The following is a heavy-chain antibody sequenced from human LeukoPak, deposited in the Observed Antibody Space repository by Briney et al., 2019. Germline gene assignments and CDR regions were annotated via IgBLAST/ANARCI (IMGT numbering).Heavy chain of an antibody. J-gene: IGHJ4*02. CDR3: ARAIHPDYYYDSSGRYYFDY. Sequence: ASVKVSCKASGYTFTSYYMHWVRPAPGQGLEWMGIINPSGGSTSYAQKFQGRVTMTRDTSTSTVYMELSSLRSEDTAVYYCARAIHPDYYYDSSGRYYFDYWGQGTLVTVSS. D-gene: IGHD3-22*01. CDR1: GYTFTSYY. V-gene: IGHV1-46*01. CDR2: INPSGGST.